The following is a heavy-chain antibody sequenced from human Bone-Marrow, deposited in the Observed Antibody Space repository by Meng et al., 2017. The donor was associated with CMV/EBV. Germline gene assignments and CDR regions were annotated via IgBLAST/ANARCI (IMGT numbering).Heavy chain of an antibody. V-gene: IGHV1-18*01. CDR3: ARDIIAARPGFYHYGMDV. D-gene: IGHD6-6*01. Sequence: ASVKVSCKATGYMFTNYGITWVRQGPGQGLEWVGWISAYDGNTVYAQKFYGRITMTTDTSTTTAYMEVRNLRSDDTAIYYCARDIIAARPGFYHYGMDVWGQGTTVTVSS. CDR2: ISAYDGNT. CDR1: GYMFTNYG. J-gene: IGHJ6*02.